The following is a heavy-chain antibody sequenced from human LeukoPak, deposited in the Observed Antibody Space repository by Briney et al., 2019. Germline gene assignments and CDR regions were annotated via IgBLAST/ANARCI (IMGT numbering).Heavy chain of an antibody. CDR3: ARHSGAIFDY. CDR2: IYYSGST. J-gene: IGHJ4*02. CDR1: GGSISSYY. V-gene: IGHV4-59*08. D-gene: IGHD1-26*01. Sequence: SETLSLTCTVSGGSISSYYWSWIRQPPGKGLEWIGDIYYSGSTNYNPSLKSRVTISVDTSKNQFSLKLSSVTAADTAVYYCARHSGAIFDYWGQGTLVTVSS.